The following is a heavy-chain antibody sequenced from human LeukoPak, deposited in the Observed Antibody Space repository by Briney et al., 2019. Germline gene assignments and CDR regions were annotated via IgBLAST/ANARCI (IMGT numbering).Heavy chain of an antibody. J-gene: IGHJ4*02. CDR1: GGTFSSYV. V-gene: IGHV1-69*06. CDR3: AMGVGAPEDLAVAADFDY. CDR2: IIPIFGTA. D-gene: IGHD6-19*01. Sequence: SVKVSCKASGGTFSSYVINWVRQAPGQGREWMGGIIPIFGTANYAQKFKGRVTITADKSTSTAYMELSSLRSGDTAVYYCAMGVGAPEDLAVAADFDYWGQGCLVTVSS.